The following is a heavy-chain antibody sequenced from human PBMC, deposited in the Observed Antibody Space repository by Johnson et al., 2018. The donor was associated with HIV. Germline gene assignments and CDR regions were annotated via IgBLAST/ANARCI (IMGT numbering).Heavy chain of an antibody. CDR2: IKQDGSEK. Sequence: VQLVESGGGLVQPGGSLRLSCAASGFTFSSYWMSWVRQAPGKGLEWVANIKQDGSEKYYVDSVKGRFTISRDNAKNSLYLQMDGLRPEDTALYYCAKVLGERECEGWASDYYDVGSDYPCLAQRGVPGTFHIWGQGTMVTVSS. CDR3: AKVLGERECEGWASDYYDVGSDYPCLAQRGVPGTFHI. CDR1: GFTFSSYW. V-gene: IGHV3-7*05. D-gene: IGHD3-3*01. J-gene: IGHJ3*02.